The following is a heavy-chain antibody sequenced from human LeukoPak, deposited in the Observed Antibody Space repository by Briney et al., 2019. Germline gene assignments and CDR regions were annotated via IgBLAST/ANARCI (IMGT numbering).Heavy chain of an antibody. CDR1: GFTYNNYW. J-gene: IGHJ4*02. CDR2: IEQDGSEK. CDR3: ARDLRTPGFFDY. Sequence: GGSLRLSCAASGFTYNNYWMNWVRQAPGKGLEWVANIEQDGSEKYYVDSVKSRFTISRDNAKNSLSLQMNSLRAEDTAVYYCARDLRTPGFFDYWGQGTLVTVSS. V-gene: IGHV3-7*01.